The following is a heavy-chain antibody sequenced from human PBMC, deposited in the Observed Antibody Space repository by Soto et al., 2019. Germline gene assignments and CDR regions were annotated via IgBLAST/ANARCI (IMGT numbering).Heavy chain of an antibody. V-gene: IGHV5-51*01. CDR1: GYNFTSYW. CDR2: IYPGDSDT. CDR3: ARSMTTVTTDGAFDI. J-gene: IGHJ3*02. Sequence: GESLKISCKGSGYNFTSYWSGWVRQMPGKGLEWMGIIYPGDSDTRYSPSFQGQVIISADKSISTAYLQWSSLKASDTAMYYCARSMTTVTTDGAFDIWGQGTMVTVSS. D-gene: IGHD4-4*01.